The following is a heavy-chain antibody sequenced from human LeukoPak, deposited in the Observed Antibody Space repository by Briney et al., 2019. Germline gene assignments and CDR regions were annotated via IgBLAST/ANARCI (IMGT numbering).Heavy chain of an antibody. J-gene: IGHJ4*02. Sequence: GGSLRLSCAASGFTYSNVWMNWVRQAPGKGLEWVGRIKTNAEGGTLDYTAPVKGRFTISRDDSKNTLYLQMDSLEVEDTGMYYCTTGIDDEGGYWGQGTLVTVSS. D-gene: IGHD3-3*02. V-gene: IGHV3-15*07. CDR2: IKTNAEGGTL. CDR1: GFTYSNVW. CDR3: TTGIDDEGGY.